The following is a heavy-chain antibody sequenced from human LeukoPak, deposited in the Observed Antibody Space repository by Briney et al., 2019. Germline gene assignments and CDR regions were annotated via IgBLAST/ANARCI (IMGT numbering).Heavy chain of an antibody. Sequence: PSETLSLTCTVSGGSISSGDYYWSWIRQPPGKGLEWIGYIYYSGSTYYNPSLKSRVTISVDTSKNQFSLKLSSATAADTAVYYCARGPKGYYDFWSGYVEGYYFDYWGQGTLVIVSS. V-gene: IGHV4-30-4*08. CDR1: GGSISSGDYY. CDR2: IYYSGST. D-gene: IGHD3-3*01. J-gene: IGHJ4*02. CDR3: ARGPKGYYDFWSGYVEGYYFDY.